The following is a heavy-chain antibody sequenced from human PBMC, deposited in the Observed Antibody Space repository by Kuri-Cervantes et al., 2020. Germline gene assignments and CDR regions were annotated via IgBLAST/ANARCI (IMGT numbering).Heavy chain of an antibody. CDR2: IRSDGGSI. J-gene: IGHJ4*02. D-gene: IGHD3-16*01. CDR3: ARGITMLGGWGNYYDH. V-gene: IGHV3-48*02. CDR1: GFTLSNYD. Sequence: GESLKISCAASGFTLSNYDMNWVRQAPGQGLEWIAYIRSDGGSIYYVDSVKGRVTMSRDSAKNSMYLQIYSLRDEDTAVYYCARGITMLGGWGNYYDHWGQGTLVTVSS.